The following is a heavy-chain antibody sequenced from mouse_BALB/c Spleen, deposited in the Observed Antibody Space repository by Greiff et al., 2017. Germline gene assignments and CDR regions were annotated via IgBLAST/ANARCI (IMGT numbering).Heavy chain of an antibody. CDR3: ARRQGYYVRAMDY. V-gene: IGHV1-9*01. CDR2: ILPGSGST. CDR1: GYTFSSYW. D-gene: IGHD2-3*01. J-gene: IGHJ4*01. Sequence: VQLQQSGAELMKPGASVKISCKATGYTFSSYWIEWVKQRPGHGLEWIGEILPGSGSTNYNEKFKGKATFTADTSSNTAYMQLSSLTSEDSAVYYCARRQGYYVRAMDYWGQGTSVTVSS.